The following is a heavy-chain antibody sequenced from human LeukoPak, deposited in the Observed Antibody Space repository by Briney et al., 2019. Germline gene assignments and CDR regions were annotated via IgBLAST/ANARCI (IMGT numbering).Heavy chain of an antibody. CDR3: ARGHYPTYFDY. CDR1: GGTFSSYA. CDR2: IIPILGIA. J-gene: IGHJ4*02. Sequence: EASVKVSCKASGGTFSSYAISWVRQAPGQGLEWMGRIIPILGIANYAQKFQGRVTITADKSTSTAYMELSSLRSEDTAVYYCARGHYPTYFDYWGQGTLVTVTS. D-gene: IGHD3-10*01. V-gene: IGHV1-69*04.